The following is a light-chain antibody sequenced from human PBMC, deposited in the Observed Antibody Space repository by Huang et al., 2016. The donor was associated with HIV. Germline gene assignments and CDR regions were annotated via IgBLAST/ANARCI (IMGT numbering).Light chain of an antibody. CDR2: GAS. CDR3: QQYDYWPPVT. Sequence: IVMTQSPVTLSVSPGERAALSCRAGQRIKSNLAWYQQKPGQAPRLLIEGASTRATGVPARFSGSGAGTEFTLTINNLQSDDFAVYYCQQYDYWPPVTFGQGTKV. V-gene: IGKV3-15*01. J-gene: IGKJ1*01. CDR1: QRIKSN.